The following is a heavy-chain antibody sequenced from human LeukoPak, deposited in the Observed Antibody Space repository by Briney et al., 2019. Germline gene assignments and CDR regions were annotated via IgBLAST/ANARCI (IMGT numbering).Heavy chain of an antibody. J-gene: IGHJ6*03. V-gene: IGHV1-46*01. D-gene: IGHD4-17*01. CDR3: ARNGDYGGYYYYMDV. Sequence: ASVKVSCKTSGYTFTSYYMHWVRHPPGQGLEWMGIINPRGGSASYAQKFQGGVTMTRDTSTSTVYMDLSSLRSEDTAVYYCARNGDYGGYYYYMDVWGKGTTVTISS. CDR1: GYTFTSYY. CDR2: INPRGGSA.